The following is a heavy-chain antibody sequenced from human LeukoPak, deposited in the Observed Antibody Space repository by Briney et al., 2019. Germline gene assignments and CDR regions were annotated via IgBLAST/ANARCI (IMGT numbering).Heavy chain of an antibody. D-gene: IGHD3-22*01. CDR3: AKRGVVIRVILVGFHKEAYYFDS. Sequence: PGGSLRLSSAVSGITLSNYGMSWVRQAPGKGLEWVAGISDSSGRTNYADSVKGRFTISRDNPKNTLYLQMNSLRAEDTAVYFCAKRGVVIRVILVGFHKEAYYFDSWGQGALVTVSS. V-gene: IGHV3-23*01. CDR1: GITLSNYG. J-gene: IGHJ4*02. CDR2: ISDSSGRT.